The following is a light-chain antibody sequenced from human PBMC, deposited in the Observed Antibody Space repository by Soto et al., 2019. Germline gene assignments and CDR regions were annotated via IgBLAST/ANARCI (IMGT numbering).Light chain of an antibody. CDR3: QQYNNWPPIT. CDR2: GAS. J-gene: IGKJ5*01. Sequence: EVVMTQSPATLSVPPGEIVTLSFSASQSVRSNLAWYQQKPGQSPRLLIYGASTRATGIPARFSGSGSGTEFTLTISSLQSEDFAVYYCQQYNNWPPITFGQGTRLEIK. CDR1: QSVRSN. V-gene: IGKV3-15*01.